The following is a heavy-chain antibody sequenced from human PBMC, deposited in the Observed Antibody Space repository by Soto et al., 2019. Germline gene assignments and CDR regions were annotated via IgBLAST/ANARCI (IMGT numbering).Heavy chain of an antibody. V-gene: IGHV1-2*02. Sequence: GVSVKVSCKATGYTFSGYYMHWVRQAPGQGLEWMGWINPKSGGTYYLQKFQGRVTMTRDTSISSAYMELSRLSFDDTATYYCARGNSGDDDEFDYWGQGTPVTVSS. CDR1: GYTFSGYY. CDR3: ARGNSGDDDEFDY. CDR2: INPKSGGT. D-gene: IGHD5-12*01. J-gene: IGHJ4*02.